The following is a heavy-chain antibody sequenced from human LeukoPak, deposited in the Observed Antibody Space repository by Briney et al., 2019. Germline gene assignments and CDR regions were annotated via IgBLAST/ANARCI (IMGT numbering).Heavy chain of an antibody. CDR3: ARGQLLRYFDWLRYGMDV. CDR1: GGSFSGYY. V-gene: IGHV4-34*01. CDR2: INHSGST. D-gene: IGHD3-9*01. J-gene: IGHJ6*04. Sequence: KASETLSLTCAVYGGSFSGYYWSWIRQPPGKGLEWIGGINHSGSTNYNPSLKSRVTISVDTSKNQFSLKLSSVTAADTAVYYCARGQLLRYFDWLRYGMDVWGKGTTVTVSS.